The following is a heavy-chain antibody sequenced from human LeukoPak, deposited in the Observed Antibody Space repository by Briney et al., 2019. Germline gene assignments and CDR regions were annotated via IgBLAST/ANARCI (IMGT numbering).Heavy chain of an antibody. CDR3: VRDQRRGYYDSSGYYYNPPADTFDI. V-gene: IGHV3-30*03. D-gene: IGHD3-22*01. CDR2: ISYDGSNK. J-gene: IGHJ3*02. Sequence: GGSLRLSCAASGFTFSSYGMHWVRQAPGKGLEWVAVISYDGSNKYYADSVKGRFTISRDNSKNTLYLQMNSLRVEDTAVYYCVRDQRRGYYDSSGYYYNPPADTFDIWGQGTMVTVSS. CDR1: GFTFSSYG.